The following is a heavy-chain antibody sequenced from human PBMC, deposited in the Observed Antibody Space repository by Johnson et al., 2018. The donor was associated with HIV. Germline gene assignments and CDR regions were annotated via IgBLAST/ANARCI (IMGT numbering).Heavy chain of an antibody. CDR3: AVLTTGGLRVGNFDI. Sequence: VQLVESGGGVVQPGRSLRLSCAASGITFSDYAMHWVRQAPGKGLEWVAVISYDGSNKYYADSVKGRFTISRDNSKNTLYLQMDSLRIEDTAVYYRAVLTTGGLRVGNFDIWGQGTMVTVSS. V-gene: IGHV3-30*04. CDR1: GITFSDYA. CDR2: ISYDGSNK. J-gene: IGHJ3*02. D-gene: IGHD1-1*01.